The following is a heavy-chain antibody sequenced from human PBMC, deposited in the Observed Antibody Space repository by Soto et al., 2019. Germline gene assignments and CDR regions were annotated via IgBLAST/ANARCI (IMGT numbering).Heavy chain of an antibody. Sequence: SETLSLTCTVSGGSISTSSYYWGWIRQPPGKGLEWIGTIYYSGTSYHNPSLKSRVTISVDTSKNQFSLKLSSVTATDTAIYYCAKVSSSWYAGFFDLWGQGTLVTVSS. D-gene: IGHD6-13*01. CDR1: GGSISTSSYY. V-gene: IGHV4-39*02. CDR2: IYYSGTS. CDR3: AKVSSSWYAGFFDL. J-gene: IGHJ4*02.